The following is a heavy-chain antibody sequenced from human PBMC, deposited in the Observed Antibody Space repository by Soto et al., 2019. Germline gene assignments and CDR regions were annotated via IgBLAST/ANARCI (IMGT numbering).Heavy chain of an antibody. Sequence: QVQLVHSGAEVKKPGSSVKVSCKASGGTFSSYTISWVRQAPGQGLEWMGRIIPILGIANYAQKFQGRVTITADKSTSTAYMELSSLRSEDTAVYYCARSWNDYGDYGAYYYYYMDVWGKGTTVTVSS. V-gene: IGHV1-69*02. D-gene: IGHD4-17*01. CDR1: GGTFSSYT. J-gene: IGHJ6*03. CDR2: IIPILGIA. CDR3: ARSWNDYGDYGAYYYYYMDV.